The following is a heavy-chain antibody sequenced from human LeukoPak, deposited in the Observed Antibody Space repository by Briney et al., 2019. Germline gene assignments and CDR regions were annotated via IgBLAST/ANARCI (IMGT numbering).Heavy chain of an antibody. CDR2: INWNGGST. CDR1: GFTFDDYG. D-gene: IGHD1-7*01. J-gene: IGHJ4*02. Sequence: GGSLRLSCAASGFTFDDYGMSWVRQAPGKGLEWVSGINWNGGSTGYADSVKGRFTISRDNAKYSLYLQMNSLRAEDTALYYCARAGLYNWNYEGTAYFDYWGQGTLVTVSS. CDR3: ARAGLYNWNYEGTAYFDY. V-gene: IGHV3-20*04.